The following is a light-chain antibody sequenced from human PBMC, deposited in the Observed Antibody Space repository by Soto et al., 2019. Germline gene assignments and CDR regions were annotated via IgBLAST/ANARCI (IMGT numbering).Light chain of an antibody. J-gene: IGLJ1*01. V-gene: IGLV2-14*01. Sequence: QSALTQPASVSGSPGQSITISCTGTSSDVGGYNYVSWYQQHPGKAPKLMIYDVSNRPSGVSNRFSGSKSGNTASLTISGLHAEDDADYDCSSYTSSSTLDYVFGTGTKLTVL. CDR1: SSDVGGYNY. CDR2: DVS. CDR3: SSYTSSSTLDYV.